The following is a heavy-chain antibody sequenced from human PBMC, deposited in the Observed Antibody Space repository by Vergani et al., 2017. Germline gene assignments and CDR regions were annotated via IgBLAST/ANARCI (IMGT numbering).Heavy chain of an antibody. CDR2: IYYSGRT. Sequence: QVHLHESCPRLFPPSHPPSLPLSLSSLPFPSPPSSFSPPPPPPAYPLLFLGFIYYSGRTYNNPSLKSRVTRSVDTSKHQFSLKLRSVTAADTAVYYCARGGEFYYYDSSGYKPHEFHNWFDPWGQGTLVTVSS. D-gene: IGHD3-22*01. J-gene: IGHJ5*02. V-gene: IGHV4-31*03. CDR3: ARGGEFYYYDSSGYKPHEFHNWFDP. CDR1: SLPFPSPPSS.